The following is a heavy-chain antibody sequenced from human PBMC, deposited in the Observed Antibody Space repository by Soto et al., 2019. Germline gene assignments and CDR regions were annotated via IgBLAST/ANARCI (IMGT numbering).Heavy chain of an antibody. CDR2: IDPSDSYT. Sequence: PGESLKISCKGSGYSFTSYWISWVRQMPGKGLEWMGRIDPSDSYTNYSPSFQGHVTISADKSISTAYLQWSSLKASDTAMYYCARLAMVRGVPTYGMGVWGLGTTVTVSS. CDR3: ARLAMVRGVPTYGMGV. J-gene: IGHJ6*02. D-gene: IGHD3-10*01. V-gene: IGHV5-10-1*01. CDR1: GYSFTSYW.